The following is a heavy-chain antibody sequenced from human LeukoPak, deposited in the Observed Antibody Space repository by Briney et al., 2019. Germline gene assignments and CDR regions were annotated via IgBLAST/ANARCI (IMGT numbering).Heavy chain of an antibody. D-gene: IGHD6-13*01. CDR3: AQFAPYSISWSALPF. V-gene: IGHV3-66*01. J-gene: IGHJ4*02. Sequence: GGSLRLSCAASGFTFSSNYRSWARQAPGKGLEWVAIIYSGGNPDYADSVQGRLTISRDISKNPLYLQMNSLRVEDTPVYPCAQFAPYSISWSALPFWGQGTLVTVSS. CDR2: IYSGGNP. CDR1: GFTFSSNY.